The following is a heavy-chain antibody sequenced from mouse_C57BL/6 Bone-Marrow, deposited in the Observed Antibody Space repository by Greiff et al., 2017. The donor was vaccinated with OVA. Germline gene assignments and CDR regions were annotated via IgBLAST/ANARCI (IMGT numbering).Heavy chain of an antibody. CDR2: IYPGNSDT. V-gene: IGHV1-5*01. Sequence: EVQLQQSGPVLARPGASVKMSCKTSGYTFTSYWMHWVKQRPGQGLEWIGAIYPGNSDTSYNQKFKGKAKLTAVTSASTAYMELSSLTNEDSAVYYCTRDYDYDVPYYFDYWGQGTTLTVSS. CDR3: TRDYDYDVPYYFDY. J-gene: IGHJ2*01. D-gene: IGHD2-4*01. CDR1: GYTFTSYW.